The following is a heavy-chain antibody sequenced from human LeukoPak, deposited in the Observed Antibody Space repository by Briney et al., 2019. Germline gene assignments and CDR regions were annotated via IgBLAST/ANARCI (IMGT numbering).Heavy chain of an antibody. CDR2: ISSSGSTI. J-gene: IGHJ4*02. V-gene: IGHV3-48*01. Sequence: GGSLRLSCAASGFTFTSHSMNWVRQAPGKGLEWVSYISSSGSTIYYADSVKGRLTISRDNAKNSLYLQMNSLRAEDTAVYYCARDYYGDYFSDYWGQGTLVTVSS. CDR1: GFTFTSHS. D-gene: IGHD4-17*01. CDR3: ARDYYGDYFSDY.